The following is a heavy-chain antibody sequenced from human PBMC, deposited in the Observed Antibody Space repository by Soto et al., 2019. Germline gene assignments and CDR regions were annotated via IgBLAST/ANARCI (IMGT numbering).Heavy chain of an antibody. CDR3: ARSFDILTLGLGY. CDR1: GFPVSNYG. CDR2: IKQDESAK. J-gene: IGHJ4*02. V-gene: IGHV3-7*01. Sequence: PGVSLRLACGVSGFPVSNYGITWVRQAAGKGLEWVSNIKQDESAKYDVDSVRGRFTISRDNAKNSLYLQMNSLGAADTAVYYCARSFDILTLGLGYWGRGTLVPVSS. D-gene: IGHD3-9*01.